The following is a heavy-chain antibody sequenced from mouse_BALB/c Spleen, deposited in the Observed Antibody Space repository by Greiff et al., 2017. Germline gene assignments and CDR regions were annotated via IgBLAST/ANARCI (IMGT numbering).Heavy chain of an antibody. D-gene: IGHD1-1*01. CDR2: ISSGSSTI. V-gene: IGHV5-17*02. CDR1: GFTFSSFG. Sequence: DVQLQESGGGLVQPGGSRKLSCAASGFTFSSFGMHWVRQAPEKGLEWVAYISSGSSTIYYADTVKGRFTISRDNPKNTLFLQMTSLRSEDTAMYYCARSPYYYGSSLFFDYWGQGTTLTVSS. J-gene: IGHJ2*01. CDR3: ARSPYYYGSSLFFDY.